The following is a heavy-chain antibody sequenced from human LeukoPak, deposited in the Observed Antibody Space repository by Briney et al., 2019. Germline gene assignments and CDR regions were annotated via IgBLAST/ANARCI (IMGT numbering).Heavy chain of an antibody. CDR3: AHSPTLRDFDY. CDR2: IYCDDDK. V-gene: IGHV2-5*02. J-gene: IGHJ4*02. D-gene: IGHD1-1*01. CDR1: GFSLTTSGVG. Sequence: SGPTLAKLTQTLTLTCTFSGFSLTTSGVGVGWMRQPPGKALEWLALIYCDDDKRYSPSLKSRLTITKDTSKNQVVLTITNMDPVDTATYYCAHSPTLRDFDYWGQGTLVTVSS.